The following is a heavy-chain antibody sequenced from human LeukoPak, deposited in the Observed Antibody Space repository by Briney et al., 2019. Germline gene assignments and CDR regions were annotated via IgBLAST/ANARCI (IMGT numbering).Heavy chain of an antibody. V-gene: IGHV4-30-4*01. CDR2: IYYSGST. D-gene: IGHD1-1*01. CDR1: GGSISSGDYY. Sequence: PSETLSLTCTVSGGSISSGDYYWSWIRQPPGQGLEWIGYIYYSGSTYYNPSLKSRVTISLDTSKNQFSLKLSSVTAADTAVYYCARDRSATGTTSTGYYYYGMDVWGQGTTVTVSS. J-gene: IGHJ6*02. CDR3: ARDRSATGTTSTGYYYYGMDV.